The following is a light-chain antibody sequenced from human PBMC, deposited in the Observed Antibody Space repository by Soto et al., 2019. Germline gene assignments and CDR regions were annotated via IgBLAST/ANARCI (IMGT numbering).Light chain of an antibody. CDR1: QSVTSSY. J-gene: IGKJ5*01. V-gene: IGKV3-20*01. Sequence: EIVLTQSPGTLSLSPGERATLSCRASQSVTSSYLSWYQQKPGQAPRLLIYGASSRAPGIPDRFSGSGSGTDFTLTISRLEPEDFAVYYCQQYGSSPITFGQGTRLEIK. CDR2: GAS. CDR3: QQYGSSPIT.